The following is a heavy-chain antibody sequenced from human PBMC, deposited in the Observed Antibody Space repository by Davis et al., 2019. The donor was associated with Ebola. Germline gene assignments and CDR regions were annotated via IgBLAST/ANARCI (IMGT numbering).Heavy chain of an antibody. CDR1: GGSIGTYY. V-gene: IGHV4-4*08. J-gene: IGHJ6*02. Sequence: MPSETLSLTCSVSGGSIGTYYWSWIRQPPGKGLEWIGYISYSGNTNYNPSLKSRVTISVDTSKNQFSLKLSSVTAADTAVYYCARDGYSSSSWAFYYYGMDVWGQGTTVTVSS. CDR3: ARDGYSSSSWAFYYYGMDV. D-gene: IGHD6-6*01. CDR2: ISYSGNT.